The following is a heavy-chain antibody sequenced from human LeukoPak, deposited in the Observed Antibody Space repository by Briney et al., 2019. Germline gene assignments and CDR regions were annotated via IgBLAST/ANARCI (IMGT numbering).Heavy chain of an antibody. CDR3: ARVRPGRPATPDY. Sequence: ASVEVSCKASGYTFTGYYMHWVRQAPGQGLEWMGWINLNSGGTNYAQKFQGRVTMTRDTSISTAYMELSRLRSDDTAVYYCARVRPGRPATPDYWGQGTLVTVSS. CDR1: GYTFTGYY. J-gene: IGHJ4*02. CDR2: INLNSGGT. V-gene: IGHV1-2*02.